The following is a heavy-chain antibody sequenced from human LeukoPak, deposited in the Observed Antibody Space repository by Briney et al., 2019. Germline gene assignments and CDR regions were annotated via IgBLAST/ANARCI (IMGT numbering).Heavy chain of an antibody. CDR1: GGSFSGYS. Sequence: SETLSLTCAVYGGSFSGYSWSWIRQPPGKGLEWIGEINHSGSTSYNPSLKSRVTISVDTSKNQFSLKLSSVTAADTAVYYCARGGALWFGELSRKYYFDYWGQGTLVTVSS. J-gene: IGHJ4*02. V-gene: IGHV4-34*01. CDR3: ARGGALWFGELSRKYYFDY. CDR2: INHSGST. D-gene: IGHD3-10*01.